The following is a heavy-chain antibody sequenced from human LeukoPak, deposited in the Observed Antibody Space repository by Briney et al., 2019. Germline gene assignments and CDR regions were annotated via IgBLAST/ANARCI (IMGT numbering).Heavy chain of an antibody. Sequence: ETLSLTCSVSGGSISIYYWSWVRQAPGKGLEWVGRIKTKTDGGTTDYAAPVKGRFTLSRDDSKSTLYLQMNSLKTEDTAVYYCSTEGYYGSGSYYHWGQGTLVTVSP. CDR2: IKTKTDGGTT. J-gene: IGHJ4*02. V-gene: IGHV3-15*01. CDR1: GGSISIYY. CDR3: STEGYYGSGSYYH. D-gene: IGHD3-10*01.